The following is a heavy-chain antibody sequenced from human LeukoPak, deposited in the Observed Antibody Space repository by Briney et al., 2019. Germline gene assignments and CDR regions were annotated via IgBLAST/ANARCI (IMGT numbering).Heavy chain of an antibody. CDR3: ARQPIVVVPPAPPHYYGLDV. D-gene: IGHD2-2*01. J-gene: IGHJ6*02. CDR2: LNPNGGST. Sequence: ASVKVSCKASGYTFTSYGISWVRQAPGQGLEWMGILNPNGGSTSYPQKFQGRVTMTRDTSTSTVYMDLSSLRSEDTAVYYCARQPIVVVPPAPPHYYGLDVWGQGTTVTVSS. CDR1: GYTFTSYG. V-gene: IGHV1-46*01.